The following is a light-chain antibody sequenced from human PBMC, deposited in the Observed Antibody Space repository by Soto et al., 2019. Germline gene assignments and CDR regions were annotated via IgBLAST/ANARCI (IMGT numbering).Light chain of an antibody. CDR3: QQSYSNPRT. CDR2: AAS. J-gene: IGKJ2*01. CDR1: QSISTY. Sequence: DIQMTQSPSSLSASVGDRVTITCRASQSISTYLSWYRQRPGKAPKLLIYAASSLQSGVPSRFSGSGSGTDFTLTISSLQPEDFATYYCQQSYSNPRTFGQGTKLEIK. V-gene: IGKV1-39*01.